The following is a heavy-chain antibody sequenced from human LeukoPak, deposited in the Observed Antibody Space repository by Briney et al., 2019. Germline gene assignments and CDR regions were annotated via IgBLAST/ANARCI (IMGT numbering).Heavy chain of an antibody. CDR2: ISWNSGSI. CDR1: GFTFDDYA. V-gene: IGHV3-9*01. J-gene: IGHJ4*02. CDR3: AKDMKYSSSSFDY. Sequence: GGSLRLSCAASGFTFDDYAMHWVRQAPGKGLEWVSGISWNSGSIGYADSVKGRFTISRDNAKNSLYLQMNSLRAEDTALYYCAKDMKYSSSSFDYWGQGTLVTVSS. D-gene: IGHD6-6*01.